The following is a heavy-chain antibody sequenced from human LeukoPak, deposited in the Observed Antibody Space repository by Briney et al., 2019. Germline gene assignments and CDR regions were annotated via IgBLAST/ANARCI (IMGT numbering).Heavy chain of an antibody. Sequence: GGSLRLSCAASGITFSSYGMSWVRQAPGKGLEWVSSISSSSSYIYYADSVKGRFTISRDNAKNSLYLQMNSLRAEDTAVYYCAQYSSSSGPLDYWGQGTLVTVSS. V-gene: IGHV3-21*01. CDR1: GITFSSYG. CDR2: ISSSSSYI. J-gene: IGHJ4*02. D-gene: IGHD6-6*01. CDR3: AQYSSSSGPLDY.